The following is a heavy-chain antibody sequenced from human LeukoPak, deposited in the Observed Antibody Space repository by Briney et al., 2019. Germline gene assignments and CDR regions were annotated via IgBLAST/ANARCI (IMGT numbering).Heavy chain of an antibody. CDR3: ARGLVGIAEAGNWFDP. D-gene: IGHD6-13*01. J-gene: IGHJ5*02. V-gene: IGHV1-3*01. Sequence: ASVKVSCKASGYTFTSYAMHWVRQAPGQRLEWMGWINAGNGNTKYSQKFQGGVTITRDTSASTAYMELSSLRSEDTAVYYCARGLVGIAEAGNWFDPWGQGTLVTVSS. CDR1: GYTFTSYA. CDR2: INAGNGNT.